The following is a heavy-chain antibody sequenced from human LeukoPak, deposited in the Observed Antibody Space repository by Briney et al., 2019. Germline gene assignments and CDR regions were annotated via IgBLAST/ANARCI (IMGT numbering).Heavy chain of an antibody. CDR1: GFSLSNYW. D-gene: IGHD3-16*01. Sequence: GGSLRLSCAASGFSLSNYWMNWVRQAPGKGLEWVANIKQDGSEKNYVDSVKGRFSISRDNAKNSLILQMNSLRDEDTAVYYCARGVWAPFALWGKGPLVSVSS. J-gene: IGHJ4*02. CDR3: ARGVWAPFAL. V-gene: IGHV3-7*01. CDR2: IKQDGSEK.